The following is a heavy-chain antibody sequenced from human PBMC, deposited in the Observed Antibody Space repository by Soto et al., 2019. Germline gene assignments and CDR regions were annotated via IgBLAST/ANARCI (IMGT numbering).Heavy chain of an antibody. V-gene: IGHV4-59*01. CDR1: GDSISSYY. Sequence: PSETLSLTCTVSGDSISSYYWSWIRQPPGKGLEWIGYIYFSGTTDYNPSLKGRVTISLDKSKNQFSLKLSSVTTADTAVYYCARDKITGLFDYWGQGTLVTVSS. CDR2: IYFSGTT. J-gene: IGHJ4*02. D-gene: IGHD2-8*02. CDR3: ARDKITGLFDY.